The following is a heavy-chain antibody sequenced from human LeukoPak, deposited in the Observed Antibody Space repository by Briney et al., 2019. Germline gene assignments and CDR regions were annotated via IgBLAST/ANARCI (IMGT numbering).Heavy chain of an antibody. V-gene: IGHV3-23*01. CDR3: TTGPLLHLRDY. Sequence: PGGSLRLSCAASGFIFNSYAMSWVRQAPGKGLEWVSGISGSDGTTYYADSVKGRFTISRDNSKNTLYLQMNSLKTEDTAVYYCTTGPLLHLRDYWGQGTLVTVSS. D-gene: IGHD3-3*01. CDR1: GFIFNSYA. CDR2: ISGSDGTT. J-gene: IGHJ4*02.